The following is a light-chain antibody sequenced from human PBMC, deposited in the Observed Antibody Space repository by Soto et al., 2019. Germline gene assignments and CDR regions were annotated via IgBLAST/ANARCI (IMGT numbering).Light chain of an antibody. CDR1: SSNIGSNT. CDR2: NNN. J-gene: IGLJ1*01. V-gene: IGLV1-44*01. Sequence: QSVLTQPPSASGTPGQRVTISWSGSSSNIGSNTVNWYQQLPGTAPKLLIYNNNQRPSGVPDRFSGSKSGTSASLALSGLQSEDEADYYCAAWDDSLNGLGFGTGTKVTVL. CDR3: AAWDDSLNGLG.